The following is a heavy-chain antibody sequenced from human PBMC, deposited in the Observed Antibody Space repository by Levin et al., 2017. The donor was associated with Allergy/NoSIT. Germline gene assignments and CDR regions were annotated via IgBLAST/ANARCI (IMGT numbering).Heavy chain of an antibody. CDR2: ISPDGSNT. CDR1: GFSFSSYW. CDR3: ARDGVTAARDY. Sequence: GGSLRLSCAASGFSFSSYWMYWVRQAPGKGLVWVSYISPDGSNTNYADSVKGRFTISRDNAKNTLYLQMNSLSAEDTAVYYCARDGVTAARDYWGQGTLVTVSA. V-gene: IGHV3-74*01. J-gene: IGHJ4*02. D-gene: IGHD6-13*01.